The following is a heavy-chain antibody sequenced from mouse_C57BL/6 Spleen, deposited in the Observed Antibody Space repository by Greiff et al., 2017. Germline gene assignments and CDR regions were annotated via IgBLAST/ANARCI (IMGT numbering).Heavy chain of an antibody. Sequence: QVQLQQPGAELVRPGSSVKLSCKASGYTFTSYWMDWVKQRPGQGLEWIGNIYPSDSETHYNQKFKDKATLTVDKSSSTAYMQLSSLTSEDSAVYYWARDITTVVADVWGTGTTVTVSS. D-gene: IGHD1-1*01. CDR3: ARDITTVVADV. V-gene: IGHV1-61*01. CDR2: IYPSDSET. J-gene: IGHJ1*03. CDR1: GYTFTSYW.